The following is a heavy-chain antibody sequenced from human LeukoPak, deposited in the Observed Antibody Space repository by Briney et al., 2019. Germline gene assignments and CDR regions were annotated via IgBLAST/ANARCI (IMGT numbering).Heavy chain of an antibody. CDR3: ARESAAGSRYSDY. CDR1: GFTFSSYW. J-gene: IGHJ4*02. D-gene: IGHD6-13*01. CDR2: INSDGNVT. V-gene: IGHV3-74*01. Sequence: GGSLRLSCVASGFTFSSYWMHWVRQAPGKGLVWVSRINSDGNVTTYADSVKGRFTISRDNAKNTLYLQMNSLRAEDTAVYYCARESAAGSRYSDYWGQGTPVTVSS.